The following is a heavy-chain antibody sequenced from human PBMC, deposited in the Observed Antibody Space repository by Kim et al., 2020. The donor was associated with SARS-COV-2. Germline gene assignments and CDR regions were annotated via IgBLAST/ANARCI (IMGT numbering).Heavy chain of an antibody. V-gene: IGHV3-30*18. J-gene: IGHJ6*01. Sequence: GGSLRLSCAASGFTFSGYGMHWVRQAPGKGLEWVAVICYDGSTKYYHDSMKGRFTVTRDNPKNTLYLQMNSLGAEDAAVYYCAKEPARRQGSSHYY. D-gene: IGHD2-2*01. CDR3: AKEPARRQGSSHYY. CDR1: GFTFSGYG. CDR2: ICYDGSTK.